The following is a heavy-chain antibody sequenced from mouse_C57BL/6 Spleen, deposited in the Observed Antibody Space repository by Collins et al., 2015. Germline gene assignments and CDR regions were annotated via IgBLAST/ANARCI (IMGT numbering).Heavy chain of an antibody. D-gene: IGHD2-4*01. CDR1: GYTFTDYY. V-gene: IGHV1-19*01. Sequence: EVQLQQSGPVLVKPGASVKMSCKASGYTFTDYYMNWVKQSHGKSLEWIGVINPYNGGTSYNQKFKGKATLTVDKSSSTAYMELNSLTSEDSAVYYCARSGESAEEMDYDYSYFDYWGQGTTLTVSS. J-gene: IGHJ2*01. CDR2: INPYNGGT. CDR3: ARSGESAEEMDYDYSYFDY.